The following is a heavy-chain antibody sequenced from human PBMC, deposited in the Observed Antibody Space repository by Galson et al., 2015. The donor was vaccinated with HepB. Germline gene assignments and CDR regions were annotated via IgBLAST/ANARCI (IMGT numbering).Heavy chain of an antibody. V-gene: IGHV4-34*01. CDR3: ARASGSYPVDY. Sequence: ETLSLTCAVYGGSFSGYYWSWIRQPPGKGLEWIGEINHSGSTNYNPSLKSRVTISVDTSKNQFSLKLSSVTAADTAVYYCARASGSYPVDYWGQGTLVTVSS. CDR1: GGSFSGYY. CDR2: INHSGST. D-gene: IGHD1-26*01. J-gene: IGHJ4*02.